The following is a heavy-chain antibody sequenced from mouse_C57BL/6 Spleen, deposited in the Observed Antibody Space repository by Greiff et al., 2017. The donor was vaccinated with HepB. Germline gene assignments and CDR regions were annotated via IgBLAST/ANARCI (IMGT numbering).Heavy chain of an antibody. Sequence: EVHLVESGGGLVKPGGSLKLSCAASGFTFSSYAMSWVRQTPEKRLEWVATISDGGSYTYYPDNVKGRFTISRDNAKNNLYLQMSHLKSEDTAMYYCARYSNYGAMDYWGQGTSVTVSS. CDR3: ARYSNYGAMDY. J-gene: IGHJ4*01. CDR2: ISDGGSYT. V-gene: IGHV5-4*01. CDR1: GFTFSSYA. D-gene: IGHD2-5*01.